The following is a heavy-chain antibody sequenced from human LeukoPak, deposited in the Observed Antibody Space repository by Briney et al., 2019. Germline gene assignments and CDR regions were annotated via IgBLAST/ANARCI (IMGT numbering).Heavy chain of an antibody. CDR1: GFTFSAYA. CDR3: AKPNGNVVAVPMDV. D-gene: IGHD2-21*01. V-gene: IGHV3-23*01. J-gene: IGHJ6*02. CDR2: IIGRGTSA. Sequence: QSGGSLRLSCAASGFTFSAYAMNWVRQASGKGLEWVSSIIGRGTSAFYADSVKGRFTISRDNSKNTLYLQMNSLTAADTAVYYCAKPNGNVVAVPMDVWGQGTTVTVSS.